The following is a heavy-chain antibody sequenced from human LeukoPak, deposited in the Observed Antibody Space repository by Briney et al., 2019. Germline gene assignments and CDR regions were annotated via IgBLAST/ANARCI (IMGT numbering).Heavy chain of an antibody. CDR2: INPNSGGT. CDR1: GYTFTGYY. D-gene: IGHD2/OR15-2a*01. Sequence: AASVKVSCKASGYTFTGYYMHWVRQAPGQGLEWMGWINPNSGGTNYAQKFQGRVTMTRDTSISTAYMEMSRLTSDDTAVYYCARHRNFHWFDPWGQGTLVTVSS. V-gene: IGHV1-2*02. J-gene: IGHJ5*02. CDR3: ARHRNFHWFDP.